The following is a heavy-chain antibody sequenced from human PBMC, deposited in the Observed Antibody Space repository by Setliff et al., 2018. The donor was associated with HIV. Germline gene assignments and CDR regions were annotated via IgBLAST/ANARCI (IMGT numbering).Heavy chain of an antibody. CDR1: AGSLSGSY. J-gene: IGHJ4*02. D-gene: IGHD6-19*01. Sequence: TLSLTCDVYAGSLSGSYWSWIRQSPGKGLEWIGEINNSGNTNYNPSLKSRVTISVDASKNHFSLRLKSVTAADTAIFYCARRTSFVGGAVAGHFDYWGQGTPVT. CDR3: ARRTSFVGGAVAGHFDY. CDR2: INNSGNT. V-gene: IGHV4-34*01.